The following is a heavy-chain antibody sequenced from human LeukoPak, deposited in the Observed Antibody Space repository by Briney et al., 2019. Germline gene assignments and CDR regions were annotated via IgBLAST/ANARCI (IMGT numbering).Heavy chain of an antibody. D-gene: IGHD3-22*01. Sequence: SETLSLTCTVSGGSISSYYWSWFRQPPGKGLEWIGYIYYSGSTNYNPSLKSRVTISVDTSKNQFSLNLRSVTAADTAVYYCARTDRSGCHDYWGRGTLVTVSS. CDR3: ARTDRSGCHDY. CDR2: IYYSGST. V-gene: IGHV4-59*01. CDR1: GGSISSYY. J-gene: IGHJ4*02.